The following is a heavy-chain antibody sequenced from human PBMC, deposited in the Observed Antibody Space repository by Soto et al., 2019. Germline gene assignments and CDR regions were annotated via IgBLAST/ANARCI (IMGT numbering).Heavy chain of an antibody. CDR2: ISGNGEII. D-gene: IGHD4-17*01. CDR1: GFTFSDYY. Sequence: GGSLXLSCAASGFTFSDYYIHWIRRAPGKGLEWISYISGNGEIIQYAASARGRFTISRDNAENSVYLEMDSLRAEDTALYYCARDVDADFRTDFDYWGRGTLVTVSS. V-gene: IGHV3-11*01. J-gene: IGHJ4*02. CDR3: ARDVDADFRTDFDY.